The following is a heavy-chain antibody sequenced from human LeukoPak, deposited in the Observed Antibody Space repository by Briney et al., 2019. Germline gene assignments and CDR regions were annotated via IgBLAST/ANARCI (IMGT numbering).Heavy chain of an antibody. D-gene: IGHD3-22*01. CDR2: FDPEDGET. CDR3: ATVCYYDSSGSRAFDY. Sequence: GASVKVSCKVSGYTLTELSMHWVRQAPGKGLEWMGGFDPEDGETIYAQKFQGRVTMTEDTSTDTAYMELSSLRSEDTAVYYCATVCYYDSSGSRAFDYWGQGTLVTVSS. CDR1: GYTLTELS. J-gene: IGHJ4*02. V-gene: IGHV1-24*01.